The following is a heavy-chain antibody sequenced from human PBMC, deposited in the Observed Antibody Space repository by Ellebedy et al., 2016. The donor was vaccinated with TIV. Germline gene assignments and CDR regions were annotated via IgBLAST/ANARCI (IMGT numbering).Heavy chain of an antibody. V-gene: IGHV5-10-1*01. CDR1: GYTFTSYW. Sequence: KVSCXGSGYTFTSYWIGWVRQMPGKGLEWMGRIDPSDSYTNYSPSFQGHVTISADKSISTAYLQWSSLKVSDTAMYYCARHARGSGSYRHNLYYGMDVWGQGTTVTVSS. CDR3: ARHARGSGSYRHNLYYGMDV. D-gene: IGHD3-10*01. CDR2: IDPSDSYT. J-gene: IGHJ6*02.